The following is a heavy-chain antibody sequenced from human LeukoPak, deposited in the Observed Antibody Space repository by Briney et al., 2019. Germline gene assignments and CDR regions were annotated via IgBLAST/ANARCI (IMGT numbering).Heavy chain of an antibody. J-gene: IGHJ4*02. CDR3: STLLSSNYLDH. CDR2: FDPEDGER. CDR1: GYTLTDLS. D-gene: IGHD2/OR15-2a*01. V-gene: IGHV1-24*01. Sequence: ASVKVSRKVSGYTLTDLSMHWVRQAPGKGLEWMGGFDPEDGERIFAEKFQGRVIMTEDTSTDTAYMELSSLTSEDTAVYYCSTLLSSNYLDHWGQGTLVTVAS.